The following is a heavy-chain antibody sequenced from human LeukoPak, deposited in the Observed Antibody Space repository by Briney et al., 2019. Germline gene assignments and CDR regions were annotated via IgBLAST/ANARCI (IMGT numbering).Heavy chain of an antibody. CDR3: ARDHFSPLGVTGAFDI. Sequence: GGSLRLSCAASGFTFSSYWMHWVRQAPGKGLVWVSRIKSDGSSTSYADSVKGRFTISRDNAKNTLYLQMNSLRAEDTAVYYCARDHFSPLGVTGAFDIWGQGTMVTVSS. J-gene: IGHJ3*02. CDR2: IKSDGSST. CDR1: GFTFSSYW. V-gene: IGHV3-74*01. D-gene: IGHD2-21*02.